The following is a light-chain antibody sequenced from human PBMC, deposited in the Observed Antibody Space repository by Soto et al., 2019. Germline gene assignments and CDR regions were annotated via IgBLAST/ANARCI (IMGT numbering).Light chain of an antibody. CDR2: DAS. CDR1: QSIIVW. V-gene: IGKV1-5*01. Sequence: DIQMTQSPSTLSASVGDGVTITCRASQSIIVWLAWYQQRPGKAPKFLIYDASSLETGVPSRFSGSGSGTEFTLTIRSLQPDDVATYYCQQYDSSSPTFGQGTKLEIK. CDR3: QQYDSSSPT. J-gene: IGKJ2*01.